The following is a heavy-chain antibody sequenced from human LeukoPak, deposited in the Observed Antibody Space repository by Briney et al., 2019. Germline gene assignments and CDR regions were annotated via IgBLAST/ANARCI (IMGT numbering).Heavy chain of an antibody. CDR2: INHSGST. CDR1: GGSFSGYY. V-gene: IGHV4-34*01. CDR3: ASPYPFIAAAGTPWFDP. J-gene: IGHJ5*02. D-gene: IGHD6-13*01. Sequence: SETLSLTCAVYGGSFSGYYWSWIRQPPGKGLEWIGEINHSGSTNYNPSLKSRVTISVDTSKNQFSLKLSSVTAADTAVYYCASPYPFIAAAGTPWFDPWGQGTLVTVSS.